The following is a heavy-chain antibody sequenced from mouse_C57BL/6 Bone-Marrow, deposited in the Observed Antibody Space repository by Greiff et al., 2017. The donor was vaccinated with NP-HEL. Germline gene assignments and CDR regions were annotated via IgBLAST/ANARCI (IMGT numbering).Heavy chain of an antibody. Sequence: VQLQESGAELVMPGASVKLSCKASGYTFTSYWMHWVKQRPGQGLEWIGEIDPSDSYTNYNQKFKGKSTLTVDKSSSTAYMQLSGLTSEDSAVYDGAGGLPLAMDYWGQGTSVTVSS. D-gene: IGHD2-2*01. CDR3: AGGLPLAMDY. V-gene: IGHV1-69*01. J-gene: IGHJ4*01. CDR1: GYTFTSYW. CDR2: IDPSDSYT.